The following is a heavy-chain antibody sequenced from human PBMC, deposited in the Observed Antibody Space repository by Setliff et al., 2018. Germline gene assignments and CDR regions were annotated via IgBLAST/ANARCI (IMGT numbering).Heavy chain of an antibody. CDR3: ARGGSIYDHVWGSYRFVDS. CDR2: INPYTGDT. D-gene: IGHD3-16*02. J-gene: IGHJ4*02. Sequence: ASVKVSCKASGYTFTGYHIHWVRQAPGQGLEWMGWINPYTGDTDYAPKFQGRVTVTRDTSVTTAYMDLTRLTSDDTAVYYCARGGSIYDHVWGSYRFVDSWGQGTLVTVSS. CDR1: GYTFTGYH. V-gene: IGHV1-2*02.